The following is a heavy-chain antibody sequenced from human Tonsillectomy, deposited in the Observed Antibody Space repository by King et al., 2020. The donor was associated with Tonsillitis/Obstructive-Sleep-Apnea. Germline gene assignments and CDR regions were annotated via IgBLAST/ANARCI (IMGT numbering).Heavy chain of an antibody. D-gene: IGHD4-23*01. CDR3: ARENDYVGNPPAFDY. V-gene: IGHV1-18*01. Sequence: QLVQSGAEVKKPGASVKVSCKASGYTFTSYDISWVRQAPGQGLEWMGWISAYNGNTNYAQKVQGRVTMTTDTSTSTAYMELRSLRSDDTAVYYCARENDYVGNPPAFDYWGQGTLVTVSS. CDR2: ISAYNGNT. CDR1: GYTFTSYD. J-gene: IGHJ4*02.